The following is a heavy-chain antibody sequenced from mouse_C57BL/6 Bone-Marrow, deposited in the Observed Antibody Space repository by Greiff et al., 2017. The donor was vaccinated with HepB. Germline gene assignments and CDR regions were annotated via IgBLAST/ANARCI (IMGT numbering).Heavy chain of an antibody. CDR3: ARRGDYTRGLEYFDV. D-gene: IGHD2-13*01. CDR2: IDPEDGET. CDR1: GFNIKDYY. V-gene: IGHV14-2*01. Sequence: EVKVVECGAELVKPGASVKLSCTAYGFNIKDYYMHWVKQRTEQGLEWIGRIDPEDGETKYAPKFQGKATITADTSSNTAYLQLSSLTSEDTAVYYCARRGDYTRGLEYFDVWGTGTTVTVSS. J-gene: IGHJ1*03.